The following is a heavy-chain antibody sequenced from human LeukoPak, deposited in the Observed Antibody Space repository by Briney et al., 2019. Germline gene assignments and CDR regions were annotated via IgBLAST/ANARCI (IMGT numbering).Heavy chain of an antibody. CDR1: GFTFDDYA. J-gene: IGHJ4*02. CDR2: IRWNSGRI. V-gene: IGHV3-9*01. D-gene: IGHD2-2*01. Sequence: GGSLRLSCAASGFTFDDYAMHWVRQAPGKGLEWVSGIRWNSGRIGYADSVKGRFTLSRDNAKNSLYLQMNSLRAEDTALYYCAKGGYCSSTSCYLDYWGQGTLVTVSS. CDR3: AKGGYCSSTSCYLDY.